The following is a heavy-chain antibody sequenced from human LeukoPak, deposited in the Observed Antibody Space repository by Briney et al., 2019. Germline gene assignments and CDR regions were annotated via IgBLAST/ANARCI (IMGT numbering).Heavy chain of an antibody. Sequence: SETLSLTCTVSGGPISSYYWSWIRQPPGKGLEWIGYIYYSGSTNYNPSLKSRVTISVDTSKNQFSLRLSSVTAADTAVYYCARVPPQYCSSTSCYWSRAFDIWGQGTMVTVSS. CDR2: IYYSGST. V-gene: IGHV4-59*01. CDR3: ARVPPQYCSSTSCYWSRAFDI. J-gene: IGHJ3*02. D-gene: IGHD2-2*01. CDR1: GGPISSYY.